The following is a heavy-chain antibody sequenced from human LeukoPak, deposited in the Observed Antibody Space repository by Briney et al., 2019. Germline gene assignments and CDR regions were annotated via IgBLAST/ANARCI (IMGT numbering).Heavy chain of an antibody. D-gene: IGHD6-19*01. V-gene: IGHV1-2*06. CDR2: INPNSGVT. CDR1: GYTFTGYY. Sequence: ASVTVSCKASGYTFTGYYMHWVRQAPGQGLEWMGRINPNSGVTNYAQKFQGRVIMTRDTSINTAYMELSRLTSDDTAVYYCAREQAMAVAGTDYWGQGTLVTVSS. J-gene: IGHJ4*02. CDR3: AREQAMAVAGTDY.